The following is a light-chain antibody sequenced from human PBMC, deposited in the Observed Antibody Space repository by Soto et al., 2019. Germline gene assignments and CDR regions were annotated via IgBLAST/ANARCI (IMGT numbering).Light chain of an antibody. V-gene: IGKV3-20*01. J-gene: IGKJ1*01. Sequence: VLTQSPGTLSLSPGERTTLSCRASQNIRGNELAWYQQKPGQPPSLLIYRGSSRAPGIPDRFSGRGSGTEFTLPISRLEPEDFAVYYCQDYGTSAPWTFGQGTRVEIK. CDR1: QNIRGNE. CDR3: QDYGTSAPWT. CDR2: RGS.